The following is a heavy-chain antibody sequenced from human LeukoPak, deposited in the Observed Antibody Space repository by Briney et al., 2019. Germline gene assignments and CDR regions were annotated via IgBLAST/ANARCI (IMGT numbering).Heavy chain of an antibody. Sequence: SETLSLTCTVSGGSISSSSYYWGWIRQPPGKGLEWIGSIYYSGSTYYNPSLKSRVTISVDTSKNHFSLKLRSVTAADTAVYYCAKHGELLSWFDPWGQGTQVTVSP. D-gene: IGHD1-26*01. CDR3: AKHGELLSWFDP. CDR1: GGSISSSSYY. V-gene: IGHV4-39*01. J-gene: IGHJ5*02. CDR2: IYYSGST.